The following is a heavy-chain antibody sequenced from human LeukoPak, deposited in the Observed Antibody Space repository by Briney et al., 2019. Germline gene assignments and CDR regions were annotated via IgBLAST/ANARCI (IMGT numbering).Heavy chain of an antibody. D-gene: IGHD6-13*01. Sequence: GGSLRLSCAASVFRFSSYAMSWVRQAPGKGLEWVSAISGSGVSTYYADSVKGRFTISRDTSKNTLYLQMNSLRAEDTAVYYCASHYSTSWSGFQYWGQGTLVTVSS. CDR1: VFRFSSYA. V-gene: IGHV3-23*01. CDR2: ISGSGVST. CDR3: ASHYSTSWSGFQY. J-gene: IGHJ1*01.